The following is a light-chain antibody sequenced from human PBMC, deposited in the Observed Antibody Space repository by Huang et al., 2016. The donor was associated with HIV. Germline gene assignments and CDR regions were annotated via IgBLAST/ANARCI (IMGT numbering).Light chain of an antibody. CDR2: DAS. V-gene: IGKV3-11*01. CDR1: QSVSSY. J-gene: IGKJ4*01. Sequence: EIVLTPSPATLSLSPGERPTLSCRASQSVSSYLAWYQQQPGQAPRLLIEDASNRATGIPARCSGSGSGTDFTLTISSLEPEDFAVYYCQQRSNGPLTFGGGTKVEIK. CDR3: QQRSNGPLT.